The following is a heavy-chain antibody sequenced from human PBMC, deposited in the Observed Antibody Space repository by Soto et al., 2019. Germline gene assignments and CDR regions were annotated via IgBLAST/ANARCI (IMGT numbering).Heavy chain of an antibody. V-gene: IGHV1-18*01. CDR1: GYTFTSYG. J-gene: IGHJ4*02. CDR2: ISAYNGNT. CDR3: ARSTPIVVTVLDFDY. D-gene: IGHD5-12*01. Sequence: QVPLVQSGAEVKKPGASVKVSCKASGYTFTSYGISWVRQAPGQGLEWMGWISAYNGNTNYAQKLQGRVTMTTDTSTSTAYMELRSLRSDDTAVYYCARSTPIVVTVLDFDYWGQGTLVTVSS.